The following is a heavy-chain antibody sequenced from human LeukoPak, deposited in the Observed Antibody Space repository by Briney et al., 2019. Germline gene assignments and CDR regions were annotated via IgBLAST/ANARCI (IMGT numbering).Heavy chain of an antibody. D-gene: IGHD6-13*01. CDR1: GFTFSDHA. V-gene: IGHV3-30*04. CDR3: ARVIAAAEDYYYYGMDV. Sequence: GGSLRLPCTASGFTFSDHAMHWVRQAPGKGLEWVTVISYHARDQFYADSVKGRFTVSRDNSRNILYLQMNSLRAEDSAVYYCARVIAAAEDYYYYGMDVWGQGTTVTVSS. J-gene: IGHJ6*02. CDR2: ISYHARDQ.